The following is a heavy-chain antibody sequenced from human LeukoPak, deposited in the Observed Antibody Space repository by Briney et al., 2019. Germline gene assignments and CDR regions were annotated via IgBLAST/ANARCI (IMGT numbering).Heavy chain of an antibody. Sequence: GGSLRLSCAASGFTFSSYEMNWVRQAPGKGLEWVSYISISGSTIYNADSVKGRFTISRDNAKTSLYLQMNSLRAEDTAVYYCMRGGGSCCRFNAFDIWGQGTMVTVSS. D-gene: IGHD2-15*01. J-gene: IGHJ3*02. CDR1: GFTFSSYE. CDR3: MRGGGSCCRFNAFDI. CDR2: ISISGSTI. V-gene: IGHV3-48*03.